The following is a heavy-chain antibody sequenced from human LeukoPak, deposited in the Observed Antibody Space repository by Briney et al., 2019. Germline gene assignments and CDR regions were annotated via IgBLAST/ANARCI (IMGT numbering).Heavy chain of an antibody. J-gene: IGHJ6*02. D-gene: IGHD6-13*01. CDR3: ASTIAAAPYYGMDV. CDR2: ISAYNGNT. Sequence: ASVKVSCKASGGTFSSYGISWVRQAPGQGLEWMGWISAYNGNTNYAQKLQGRVTMTTDTSTSTAYMELRSLRSDDTAVYYCASTIAAAPYYGMDVWGQGTTVTVSS. CDR1: GGTFSSYG. V-gene: IGHV1-18*01.